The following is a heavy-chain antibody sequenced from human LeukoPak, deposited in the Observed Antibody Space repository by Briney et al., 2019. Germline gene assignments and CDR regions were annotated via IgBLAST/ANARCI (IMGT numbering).Heavy chain of an antibody. CDR2: ISTYNGKT. CDR1: DYTFTSYG. CDR3: ARGPYYGDLNPDYFDY. V-gene: IGHV1-18*01. Sequence: VASVKVSCKTSDYTFTSYGITWVRQAPGQGLEWMGWISTYNGKTNYVDKFQGRVTMTTDTFTKTVYMHLRSLRSDDTALYYCARGPYYGDLNPDYFDYWGQGTLDTVSS. J-gene: IGHJ4*02. D-gene: IGHD3-16*01.